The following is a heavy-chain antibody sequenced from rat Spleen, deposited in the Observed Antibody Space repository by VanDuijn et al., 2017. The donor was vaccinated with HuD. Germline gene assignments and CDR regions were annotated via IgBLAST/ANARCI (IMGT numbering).Heavy chain of an antibody. V-gene: IGHV5S10*01. J-gene: IGHJ2*01. CDR1: GFTFSDYN. D-gene: IGHD1-9*01. CDR2: IIYDGSRT. Sequence: EVQLVESGGGLVQPGRSLKLSCAASGFTFSDYNMAWVRQAAKKGLEWVASIIYDGSRTYYRDFVKGRFTISRDNAKSTLYLQMDSLRSEDTATYYCARRHYGYTDYFDYWGQGVMVTVSS. CDR3: ARRHYGYTDYFDY.